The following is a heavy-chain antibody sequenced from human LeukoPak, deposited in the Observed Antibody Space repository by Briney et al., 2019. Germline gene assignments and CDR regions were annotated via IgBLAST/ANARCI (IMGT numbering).Heavy chain of an antibody. CDR3: ARSQSQWPGPSDY. J-gene: IGHJ4*02. Sequence: PGGSLRLSCAASVFTLDDYGMSWVRPPPRKGLEWVSGINWNGVSTGYADSVKGRFTISRDNAKNSLYLQMNSLRAEDTALYYCARSQSQWPGPSDYWGQGTLVTVSS. CDR1: VFTLDDYG. D-gene: IGHD6-19*01. V-gene: IGHV3-20*04. CDR2: INWNGVST.